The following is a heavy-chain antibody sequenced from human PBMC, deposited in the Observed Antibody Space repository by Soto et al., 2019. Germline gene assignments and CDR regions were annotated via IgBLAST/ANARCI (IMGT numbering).Heavy chain of an antibody. CDR2: ISGSGGST. CDR3: AKDLGITMIVVVITTPDAFDI. J-gene: IGHJ3*02. D-gene: IGHD3-22*01. Sequence: GGSLRLSCAASGFTFSSYAMSWVRQAPGKGLEWVSAISGSGGSTYYADSVKGRFTIPRDNSKNTLYLQMNSLRAEDTAVYYCAKDLGITMIVVVITTPDAFDIWGQGTMVTVSS. V-gene: IGHV3-23*01. CDR1: GFTFSSYA.